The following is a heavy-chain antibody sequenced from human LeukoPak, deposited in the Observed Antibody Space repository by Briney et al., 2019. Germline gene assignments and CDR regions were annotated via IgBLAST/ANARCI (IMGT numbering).Heavy chain of an antibody. CDR1: GFTFSSYG. V-gene: IGHV3-33*06. D-gene: IGHD3-16*01. J-gene: IGHJ6*02. CDR3: AKDVTALIAYYGMDV. CDR2: IWYDGSNK. Sequence: PGRSLRLSCAASGFTFSSYGMHWVRQAPGKGLEWVAVIWYDGSNKYYADSVKGRFTISRDNSKNTLYLQMNSLRAEDTAVYYCAKDVTALIAYYGMDVWGQGTTVTVSS.